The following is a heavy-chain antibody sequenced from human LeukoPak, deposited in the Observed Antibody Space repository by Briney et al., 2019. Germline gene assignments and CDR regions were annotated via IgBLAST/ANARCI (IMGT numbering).Heavy chain of an antibody. CDR1: GFTFSSYA. D-gene: IGHD1-1*01. V-gene: IGHV3-23*01. CDR2: ISGSGGST. Sequence: GGSLRLSCAASGFTFSSYAMSWVRQAPGKGLEWVSAISGSGGSTYYADSVKGRFTISRDNSKNTLYLQMNSLRAEDTAVYYCARVSWFPGTSYYYMDVWGKGTTVTVSS. CDR3: ARVSWFPGTSYYYMDV. J-gene: IGHJ6*03.